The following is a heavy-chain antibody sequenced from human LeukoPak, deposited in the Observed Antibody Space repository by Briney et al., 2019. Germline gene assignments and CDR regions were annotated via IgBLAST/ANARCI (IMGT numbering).Heavy chain of an antibody. Sequence: PGRSLRLSCAASGFTFSSYAMHWVRQAPGKGLEWVAVISYDGSNKYYADSVKGRFTISRDNSKNTLYLQMNSLRAEDTAVYYCARGPHNTAMGYFDYWGQGTLVTVSS. CDR3: ARGPHNTAMGYFDY. CDR1: GFTFSSYA. D-gene: IGHD5-18*01. V-gene: IGHV3-30-3*01. CDR2: ISYDGSNK. J-gene: IGHJ4*02.